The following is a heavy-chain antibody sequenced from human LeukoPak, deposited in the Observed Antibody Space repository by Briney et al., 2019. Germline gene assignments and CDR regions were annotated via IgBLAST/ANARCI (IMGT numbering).Heavy chain of an antibody. J-gene: IGHJ5*02. D-gene: IGHD6-6*01. V-gene: IGHV3-7*01. CDR3: ASSTYSSSPS. Sequence: PGGSLRLSCAASGFTFSTYWMIWVRQAPGRGLEWVANINQDGSEEYYVGSVEGRFTISRDNAKNSLYLQMNSLRGEDSALYYCASSTYSSSPSWGQGTLVTVSS. CDR2: INQDGSEE. CDR1: GFTFSTYW.